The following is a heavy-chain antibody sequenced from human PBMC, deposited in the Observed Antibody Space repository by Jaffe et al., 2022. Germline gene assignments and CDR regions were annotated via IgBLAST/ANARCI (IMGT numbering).Heavy chain of an antibody. Sequence: QVQLQESGPGLVKPLQTLSLTCNVSGDSITSGPYYWTWIRQSAGKGLEWIGRTLITGSTNYNPSLRSRLTISVDTSKNQFSLKLRSVTASDTAVYYCARTLYDIMTGYGLGDDNWGHGTLVTVSS. D-gene: IGHD3-9*01. V-gene: IGHV4-61*02. CDR2: TLITGST. CDR1: GDSITSGPYY. J-gene: IGHJ4*01. CDR3: ARTLYDIMTGYGLGDDN.